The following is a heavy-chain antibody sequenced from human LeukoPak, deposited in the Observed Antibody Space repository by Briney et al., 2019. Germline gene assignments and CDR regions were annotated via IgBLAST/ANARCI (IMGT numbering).Heavy chain of an antibody. J-gene: IGHJ4*01. D-gene: IGHD5/OR15-5a*01. V-gene: IGHV4-30-2*01. CDR3: AGVGVMGLVYQFEY. CDR2: IYPSGST. CDR1: GGSISSGVYS. Sequence: KSSETLSLTCAVSGGSISSGVYSWSWVREQPGEGLEWVGHIYPSGSTYSNPSLQSRVTIPLDRSKNQFSLKLSSMTAADTAVYYCAGVGVMGLVYQFEYWGRGAPVTVSS.